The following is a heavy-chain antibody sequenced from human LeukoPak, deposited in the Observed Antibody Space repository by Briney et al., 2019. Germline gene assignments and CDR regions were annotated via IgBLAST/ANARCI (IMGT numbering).Heavy chain of an antibody. J-gene: IGHJ4*02. CDR1: GYTLTELS. V-gene: IGHV1-24*01. CDR2: FDPEDGET. CDR3: AVGMTTVSHDGY. D-gene: IGHD4-11*01. Sequence: ASVKVSCKVSGYTLTELSMHWVRQAPGKGLEWMGGFDPEDGETIYAQKFQGRVTMTEDTSTDTAYMELSSLRSEDTAVYYCAVGMTTVSHDGYWGQGTLVTVSS.